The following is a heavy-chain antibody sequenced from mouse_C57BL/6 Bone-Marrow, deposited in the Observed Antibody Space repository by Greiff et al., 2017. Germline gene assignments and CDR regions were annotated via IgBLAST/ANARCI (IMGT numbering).Heavy chain of an antibody. V-gene: IGHV1-78*01. J-gene: IGHJ4*01. CDR1: GYTFTDHT. CDR2: IYPRDGST. CDR3: ARWKVVAHGAMDY. D-gene: IGHD1-1*01. Sequence: QFQLQQSDAELVKPGASVKISCKVSGYTFTDHTIHWMKQRPEQGLEWIGYIYPRDGSTKYNEKFKGKATLTADKSSSTAYMQLNSLTAEDSAVYFCARWKVVAHGAMDYWGQGTSVTVSS.